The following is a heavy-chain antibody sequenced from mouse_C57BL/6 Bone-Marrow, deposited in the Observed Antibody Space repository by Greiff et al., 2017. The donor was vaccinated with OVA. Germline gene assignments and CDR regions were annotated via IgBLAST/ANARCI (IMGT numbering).Heavy chain of an antibody. CDR3: ARLRLWLRRKNGYFDV. D-gene: IGHD2-2*01. CDR2: IYPGSGNT. J-gene: IGHJ1*03. Sequence: VKLMESGPELVKPGASVKISCKASGYSFTSYYIHWVKQRPGQGLEWIGWIYPGSGNTKYNEKFKGKATLTADTSSSTAYMQLSSLTSEDSAVYYCARLRLWLRRKNGYFDVWGTGTTVTVSS. CDR1: GYSFTSYY. V-gene: IGHV1-66*01.